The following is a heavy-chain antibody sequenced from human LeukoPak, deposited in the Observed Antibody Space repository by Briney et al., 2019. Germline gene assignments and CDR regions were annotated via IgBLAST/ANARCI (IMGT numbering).Heavy chain of an antibody. CDR3: ARDSTQGAFDI. CDR2: ISSGSSYI. CDR1: GFTFSTYT. J-gene: IGHJ3*02. Sequence: GGSLRLSCTASGFTFSTYTMNWVRQAPGKGLEWVSSISSGSSYISYADSVKGRFTISRDNAKNSLNLQMNSLRAEDTAVYYCARDSTQGAFDIWGQGTMVTVSS. V-gene: IGHV3-21*01.